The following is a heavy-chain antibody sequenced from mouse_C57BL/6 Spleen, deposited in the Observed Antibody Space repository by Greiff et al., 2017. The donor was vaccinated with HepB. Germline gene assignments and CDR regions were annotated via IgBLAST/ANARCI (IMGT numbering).Heavy chain of an antibody. CDR2: IYPGNSDT. J-gene: IGHJ4*01. Sequence: VQLQQSGTVLARPGASVKMSCKTSGYTFTSYWMHWVKQRPGQGLEWIGAIYPGNSDTSYNQKFKGKAKLTAVTSASTAYMELSSLTNEDSAVYYCTRIYYDYDGGPYYYAMDYWGQGTSVTVSS. V-gene: IGHV1-5*01. D-gene: IGHD2-4*01. CDR1: GYTFTSYW. CDR3: TRIYYDYDGGPYYYAMDY.